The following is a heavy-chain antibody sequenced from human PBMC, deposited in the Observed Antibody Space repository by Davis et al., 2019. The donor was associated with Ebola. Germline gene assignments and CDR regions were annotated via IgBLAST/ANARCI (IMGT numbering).Heavy chain of an antibody. CDR3: ARVLPPRGMDV. J-gene: IGHJ6*02. D-gene: IGHD3-10*01. CDR2: IIPILGIA. V-gene: IGHV1-69*04. CDR1: GCTFSSYA. Sequence: SVQVSCQASGCTFSSYAISWVRQAPGQGLEWMGRIIPILGIATYAQKLQGRVTMTTDTSTSTAYMELRSLESDDTAVYYCARVLPPRGMDVWGQGTTVTVSS.